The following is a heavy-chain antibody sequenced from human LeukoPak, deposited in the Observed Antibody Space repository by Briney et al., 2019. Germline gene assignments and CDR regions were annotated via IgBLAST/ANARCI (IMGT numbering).Heavy chain of an antibody. CDR2: IYYSGST. V-gene: IGHV4-59*01. CDR1: GGSISSYY. CDR3: ARGGYDHGLDY. D-gene: IGHD5-12*01. Sequence: PSETLSLTCTVSGGSISSYYWSWIRQPPGKGLEWIGYIYYSGSTNYNPSLKSRVTISVDTSKNQFSLKLSSVTAADTAVYYCARGGYDHGLDYWGQGTLVTVSS. J-gene: IGHJ4*02.